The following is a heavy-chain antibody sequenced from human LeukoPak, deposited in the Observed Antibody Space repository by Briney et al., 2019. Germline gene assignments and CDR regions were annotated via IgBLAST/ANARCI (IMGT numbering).Heavy chain of an antibody. J-gene: IGHJ4*02. V-gene: IGHV3-7*01. CDR2: IKQDGSEK. CDR1: GFTFSSSW. Sequence: PGGSLRLSCAASGFTFSSSWMSWVRQAPGKGLEWVANIKQDGSEKYYVDSVKGRFTISRDNAKNPLYLQMNSLRAEDTAVYYCARDKFGGTDYWGQGTLVTVSS. CDR3: ARDKFGGTDY. D-gene: IGHD3-16*01.